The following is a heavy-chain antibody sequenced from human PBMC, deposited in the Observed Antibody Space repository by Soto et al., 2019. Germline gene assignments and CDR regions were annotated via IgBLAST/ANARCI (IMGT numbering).Heavy chain of an antibody. CDR2: ITSSGSNT. J-gene: IGHJ4*02. CDR1: GFTFSGYN. CDR3: AGRGSISSAHHFDH. V-gene: IGHV3-11*01. Sequence: QVQLVESGGGLVKPGGSLRLSCAACGFTFSGYNMSRSRQAPGKGLEWVSYITSSGSNTFDAESVKGRFTISRDNTMNLLYLPMNSLSTEVTAVYYCAGRGSISSAHHFDHWGQGTLVTVSS. D-gene: IGHD6-6*01.